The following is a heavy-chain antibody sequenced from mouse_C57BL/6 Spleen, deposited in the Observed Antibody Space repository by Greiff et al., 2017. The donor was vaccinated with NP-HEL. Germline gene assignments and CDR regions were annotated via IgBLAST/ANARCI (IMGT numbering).Heavy chain of an antibody. J-gene: IGHJ2*01. Sequence: EVQLQQSGAELVRPGASVKLSCTASGFNIKDYYMHWVKQRPEQGLEWIGRIDPEDGDTEYAPKFQGKATMTADTSSNTAYLQLSSLTSEDTAVYYCTSQGDSNYWYYFDYWGQGTTLTVSS. D-gene: IGHD2-5*01. CDR1: GFNIKDYY. V-gene: IGHV14-1*01. CDR3: TSQGDSNYWYYFDY. CDR2: IDPEDGDT.